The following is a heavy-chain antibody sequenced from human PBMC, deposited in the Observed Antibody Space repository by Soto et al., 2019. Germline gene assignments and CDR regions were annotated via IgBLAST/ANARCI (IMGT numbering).Heavy chain of an antibody. CDR3: ARDRETYYYDSSGYSRDY. CDR2: IIPIFGTA. V-gene: IGHV1-69*01. CDR1: GGTFSSYA. D-gene: IGHD3-22*01. J-gene: IGHJ4*02. Sequence: QVQLVQSGAEVKKPGSSVKVSCKASGGTFSSYAISWVRQAPGQGLEWMGGIIPIFGTANYAQKFQGRVTITADESTSTAYMELSSLRSEATAVYYCARDRETYYYDSSGYSRDYWGQGTLVTVSS.